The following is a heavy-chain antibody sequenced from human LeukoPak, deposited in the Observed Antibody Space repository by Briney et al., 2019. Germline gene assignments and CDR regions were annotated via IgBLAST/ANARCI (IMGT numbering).Heavy chain of an antibody. CDR1: GGSISPYY. CDR3: ARARKTTVTTVNWFDP. J-gene: IGHJ5*02. D-gene: IGHD4-11*01. Sequence: PSETLSLTCTVSGGSISPYYWSWIRQSPGKGLEWLGYIYYSGNTEYKPSLKSRVAMSVDTSKNQFSLRLSSVTAADTAVYYCARARKTTVTTVNWFDPWGQGTLVTVSS. CDR2: IYYSGNT. V-gene: IGHV4-59*01.